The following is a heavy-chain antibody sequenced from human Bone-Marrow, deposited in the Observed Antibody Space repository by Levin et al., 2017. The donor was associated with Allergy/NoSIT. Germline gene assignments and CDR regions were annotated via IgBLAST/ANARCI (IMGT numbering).Heavy chain of an antibody. J-gene: IGHJ4*02. CDR2: IIPIIGPV. CDR3: ASDYSVTTLRGT. D-gene: IGHD4-17*01. Sequence: PVASVKVSCKASEGTFTGYGISWVRQAPGQGFDWMGTIIPIIGPVNYAENFQGRVTITADESTSTVYLELSSLRSDDTAVYYCASDYSVTTLRGTWGQGTQVTVSS. V-gene: IGHV1-69*11. CDR1: EGTFTGYG.